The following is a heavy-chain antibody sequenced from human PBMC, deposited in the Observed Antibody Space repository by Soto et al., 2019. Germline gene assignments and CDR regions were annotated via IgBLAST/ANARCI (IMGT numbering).Heavy chain of an antibody. V-gene: IGHV4-59*01. J-gene: IGHJ4*02. CDR1: GGSFSTYY. CDR3: ARDQGGPFDY. D-gene: IGHD2-15*01. Sequence: PSETLSLTCTVSGGSFSTYYWSWIRQPPGKGLEWVGDIYYSGGTNSNPSLKSRVTLSVDTSKNQFSLKLSSVTAADTAVYYCARDQGGPFDYWGQGTLVTVSS. CDR2: IYYSGGT.